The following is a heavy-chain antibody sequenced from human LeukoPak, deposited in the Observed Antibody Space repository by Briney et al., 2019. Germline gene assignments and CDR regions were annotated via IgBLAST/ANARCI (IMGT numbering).Heavy chain of an antibody. J-gene: IGHJ5*02. Sequence: PPGTSLRLSCSASGFPFSLYSMQWVRQAPGKGLEWVAVIKHDGTYESHAGSVKGRFSISRDNSKDVLYLQMNSLRHEDTAMYHCVRIGHGWSYGGGLDPWGQGTLVIVSS. CDR2: IKHDGTYE. D-gene: IGHD3-10*01. CDR3: VRIGHGWSYGGGLDP. V-gene: IGHV3-30*03. CDR1: GFPFSLYS.